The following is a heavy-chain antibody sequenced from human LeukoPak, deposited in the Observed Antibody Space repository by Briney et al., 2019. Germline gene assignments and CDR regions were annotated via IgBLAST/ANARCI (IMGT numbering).Heavy chain of an antibody. Sequence: SETLSLTCAVYGGSFSGYYWSWIRQPPGKGLQWIGEINHRGSTNYNPSLKSRVTILADTSKNKFSLQLRTVTAADTAVYYCARESENRNDHGDHQGFSDAFDIWGQGTIVTVSS. D-gene: IGHD4-17*01. CDR2: INHRGST. V-gene: IGHV4-34*01. J-gene: IGHJ3*02. CDR3: ARESENRNDHGDHQGFSDAFDI. CDR1: GGSFSGYY.